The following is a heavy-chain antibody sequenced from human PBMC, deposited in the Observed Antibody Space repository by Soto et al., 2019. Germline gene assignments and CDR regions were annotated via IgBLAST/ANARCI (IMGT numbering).Heavy chain of an antibody. J-gene: IGHJ3*02. CDR1: GFSISSFW. Sequence: GGSLRLSCAASGFSISSFWMTWVRQAPGKRLEWVASISGSSSDIYYADSLKGRFTISRDNAKNSLYLQMNTLRAEDTAVYYCARQINGDYTAFDIWGQGTLVTVSS. CDR3: ARQINGDYTAFDI. V-gene: IGHV3-21*01. CDR2: ISGSSSDI. D-gene: IGHD4-17*01.